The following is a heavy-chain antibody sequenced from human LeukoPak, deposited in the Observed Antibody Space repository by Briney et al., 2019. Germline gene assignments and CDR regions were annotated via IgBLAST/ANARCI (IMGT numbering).Heavy chain of an antibody. CDR1: GYTFTDYY. Sequence: ASVKVSCKASGYTFTDYYIHWVRQAPGQGLEWMGIINPSGGSTSYAQKFQGRVTMTRDTSTSTVYMELSSLRSEDTAVYYCARAISGRWFGELFDYWGQGTLVTVSS. D-gene: IGHD3-10*01. CDR2: INPSGGST. J-gene: IGHJ4*02. V-gene: IGHV1-46*01. CDR3: ARAISGRWFGELFDY.